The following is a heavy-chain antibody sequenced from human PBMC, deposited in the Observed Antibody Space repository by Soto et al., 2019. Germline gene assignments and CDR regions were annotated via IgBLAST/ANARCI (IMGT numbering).Heavy chain of an antibody. Sequence: QVQLVESGGGVVQPGRSLRLSCAASGFTFSSYGMHWVRQAPGKGLEWVAVIWYDGSNKYYADSVKGRFTISRDNSKNTLYLQMNSLRAEDTAVYYCARTPTNGEDYYYYGMDVWGQGTTVTVSS. V-gene: IGHV3-33*01. J-gene: IGHJ6*02. CDR2: IWYDGSNK. D-gene: IGHD4-17*01. CDR1: GFTFSSYG. CDR3: ARTPTNGEDYYYYGMDV.